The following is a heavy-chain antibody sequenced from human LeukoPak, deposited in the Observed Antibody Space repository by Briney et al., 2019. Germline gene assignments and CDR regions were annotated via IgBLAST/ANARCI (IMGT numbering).Heavy chain of an antibody. J-gene: IGHJ4*02. CDR1: GFTPSSYW. CDR3: ARDRGSSGWYEFDY. Sequence: GGSLRLSCAASGFTPSSYWMSWVRQAPGKGLEWVANIKQDGSEKYYVDSVKGRFTISRDNAKNSLYLQMNSLRAEDTAVYYCARDRGSSGWYEFDYWGQGTLVTVSS. CDR2: IKQDGSEK. D-gene: IGHD6-19*01. V-gene: IGHV3-7*01.